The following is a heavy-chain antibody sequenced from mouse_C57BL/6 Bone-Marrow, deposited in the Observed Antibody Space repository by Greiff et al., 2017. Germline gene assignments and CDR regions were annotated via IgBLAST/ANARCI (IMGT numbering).Heavy chain of an antibody. Sequence: VQLQQSGPELVKPGASVKMSCKASGYTFTDYYMHWVKQKPGKGLEWIGEIYPGSGTTYYNEKFKGQATLTADTSSSTAYMQLSSLTSEDSAVYFCASQGSTMVTLFDDWGQGTTLTVSS. CDR2: YPGSGTTY. J-gene: IGHJ2*01. CDR3: SQGSTMVTLFDD. D-gene: IGHD2-2*01. CDR1: YTFTDYYM. V-gene: IGHV1-83*01.